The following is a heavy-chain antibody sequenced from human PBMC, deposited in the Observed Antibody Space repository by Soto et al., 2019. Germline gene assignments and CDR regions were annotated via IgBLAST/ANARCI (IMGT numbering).Heavy chain of an antibody. D-gene: IGHD1-1*01. V-gene: IGHV3-30-3*01. Sequence: QVQLVESGGGVVQPGRSLRLSCAASGFTFSSYAMHWVRQAPGKGLEWVAVISYDGSKKYYADSVKGRFTISRDNSKNTLYLHMNSLRAEDTAVYYCARDPGYPTYWYFDLWGRGTLGTVSS. CDR3: ARDPGYPTYWYFDL. CDR1: GFTFSSYA. J-gene: IGHJ2*01. CDR2: ISYDGSKK.